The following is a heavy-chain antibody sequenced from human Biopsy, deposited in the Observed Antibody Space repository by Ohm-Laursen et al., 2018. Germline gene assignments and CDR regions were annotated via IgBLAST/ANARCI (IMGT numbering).Heavy chain of an antibody. CDR2: INPDGSVK. J-gene: IGHJ4*02. CDR1: GFMFSASW. Sequence: FLRLSCTASGFMFSASWMSWVRQAPGKGLEWVANINPDGSVKYFADSVKGRFTISRDNAENSMYLQMSSLTVDDTAVYYCARDERWGQGTLVTVSS. CDR3: ARDER. V-gene: IGHV3-7*01. D-gene: IGHD5-24*01.